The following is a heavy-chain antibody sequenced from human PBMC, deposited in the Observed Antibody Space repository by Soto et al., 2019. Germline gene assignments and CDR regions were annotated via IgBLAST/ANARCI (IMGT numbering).Heavy chain of an antibody. Sequence: SGPTLVNPTQTLTLTCTFSGFSLSTSGMCVSWIRQPPGKALEWLALIDWDDDKYYSTSLKTRLTISKDTSKNQVVLTMTNMDPVYTATNYCAYCRTAAGIYYYYGMDVWGQGTTVTVSS. J-gene: IGHJ6*02. D-gene: IGHD6-13*01. V-gene: IGHV2-70*01. CDR3: AYCRTAAGIYYYYGMDV. CDR1: GFSLSTSGMC. CDR2: IDWDDDK.